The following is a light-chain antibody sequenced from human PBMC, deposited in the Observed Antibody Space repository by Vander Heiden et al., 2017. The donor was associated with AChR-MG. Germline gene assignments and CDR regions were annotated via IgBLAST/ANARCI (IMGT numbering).Light chain of an antibody. J-gene: IGLJ1*01. CDR1: NGDVGRYNF. Sequence: QFALTQPASVSGSPGQSIAIPCTGTNGDVGRYNFVSWYQLHPGNAPKLIIYDVSKRPAGVSRRFSGSKSGDVASLTIAGLQTEDEADYYCCSYAGSSYIFGAATTVTVL. V-gene: IGLV2-23*02. CDR3: CSYAGSSYI. CDR2: DVS.